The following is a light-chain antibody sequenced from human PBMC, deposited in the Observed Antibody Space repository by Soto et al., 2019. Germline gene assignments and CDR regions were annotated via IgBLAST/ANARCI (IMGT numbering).Light chain of an antibody. Sequence: QSVLTQPASVSGSPGQSITISCSGTSSDIGGYNYVSWYQQHPGKAPKLMIYDVSNRHSGISNRFSGSKSGNTASLTISGLQAEDEAEYYGNSYTSSSTYVFGSGTKLTVL. CDR1: SSDIGGYNY. CDR2: DVS. V-gene: IGLV2-14*01. CDR3: NSYTSSSTYV. J-gene: IGLJ1*01.